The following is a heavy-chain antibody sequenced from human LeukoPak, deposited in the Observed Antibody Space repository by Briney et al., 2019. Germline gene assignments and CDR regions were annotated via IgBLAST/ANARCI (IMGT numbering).Heavy chain of an antibody. CDR3: ASPKYDYGDYEEYY. J-gene: IGHJ4*01. CDR2: IYTSGST. V-gene: IGHV4-61*02. D-gene: IGHD4-17*01. CDR1: GGSISSGSHY. Sequence: SETLSLTCTVSGGSISSGSHYWSWIRQTAGKGLEWIGRIYTSGSTNYNPSLKSRVTISVDTSKNQFSLKLSSVTAADTAVYYCASPKYDYGDYEEYYWGHGTLVTVSS.